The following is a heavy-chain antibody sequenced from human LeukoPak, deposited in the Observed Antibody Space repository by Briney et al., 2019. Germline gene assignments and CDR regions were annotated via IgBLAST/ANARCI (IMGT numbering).Heavy chain of an antibody. V-gene: IGHV3-23*01. D-gene: IGHD3-22*01. CDR1: GFTFSSYA. CDR3: AKERPSYSYYYDSSGYLDY. CDR2: ISGSGGST. Sequence: GGSLRLSCAASGFTFSSYAMSWVRQAPGKGLEWVSAISGSGGSTYYADSVKGRFTISRDNSKNTLYLQMNSLRAEDTAVYYCAKERPSYSYYYDSSGYLDYWGQGTLVTVSS. J-gene: IGHJ4*02.